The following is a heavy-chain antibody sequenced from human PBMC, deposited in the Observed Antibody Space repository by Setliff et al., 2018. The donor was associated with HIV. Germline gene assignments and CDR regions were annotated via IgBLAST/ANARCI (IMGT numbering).Heavy chain of an antibody. V-gene: IGHV3-7*01. J-gene: IGHJ3*02. Sequence: GGSLRLSCAASGFTFSSHWMGWVRQAAGKGLEWVADMRPDGSGKYYLASVKGRFTISRDNAKNSLYLQMNSLRAEDTAVYYCARVGPGSGWYGRAFDIWGQGTMVTVSS. CDR1: GFTFSSHW. CDR3: ARVGPGSGWYGRAFDI. CDR2: MRPDGSGK. D-gene: IGHD6-19*01.